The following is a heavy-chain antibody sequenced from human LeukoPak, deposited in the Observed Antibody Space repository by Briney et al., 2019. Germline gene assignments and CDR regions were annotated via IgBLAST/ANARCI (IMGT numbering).Heavy chain of an antibody. CDR1: GYTFTVHY. V-gene: IGHV1-2*06. Sequence: ASVKVSCKASGYTFTVHYLHWVRQAPGQGLEWMGRINPNSGATNYAQKFQGRVTMTRDTSISTAYMELSRLRSDDTAVYYCARDSTVTTGTDYWGQGTLVTVSS. CDR3: ARDSTVTTGTDY. D-gene: IGHD4-17*01. CDR2: INPNSGAT. J-gene: IGHJ4*02.